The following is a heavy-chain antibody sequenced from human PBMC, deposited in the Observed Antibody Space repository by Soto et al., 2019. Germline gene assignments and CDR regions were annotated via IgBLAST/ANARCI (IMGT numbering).Heavy chain of an antibody. J-gene: IGHJ4*02. CDR2: ISSDGSNK. CDR1: GFTFSDYT. CDR3: ARDRKTYYDFWRGYLTGY. Sequence: QVQLVESGGGVVQPGKSLRLSCAASGFTFSDYTINWVRQAPGKGLEWVALISSDGSNKYYADSVKGRFTISRDTSRKTLYLQNNSLRAEDTAVYYCARDRKTYYDFWRGYLTGYWGQGTLVTVSS. D-gene: IGHD3-3*01. V-gene: IGHV3-30-3*01.